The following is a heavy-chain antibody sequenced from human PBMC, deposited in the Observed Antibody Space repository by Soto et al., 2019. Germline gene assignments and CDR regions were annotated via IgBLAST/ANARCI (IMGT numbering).Heavy chain of an antibody. Sequence: LRLSCAASGFTFSSYSMNWARQAPGKGLEWVSSIFISSSYIYYADSVKGRFTISRDNAKNSLYLQMNSLRDDDTAVYYCARVPYGGSYWREFDYWGQGTLATASS. CDR2: IFISSSYI. D-gene: IGHD1-26*01. CDR1: GFTFSSYS. CDR3: ARVPYGGSYWREFDY. V-gene: IGHV3-21*01. J-gene: IGHJ4*02.